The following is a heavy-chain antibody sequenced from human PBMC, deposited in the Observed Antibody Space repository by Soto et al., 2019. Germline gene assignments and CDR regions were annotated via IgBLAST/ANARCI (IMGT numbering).Heavy chain of an antibody. Sequence: QITLKESGPTLVKPTQTLTLTCTFSGFSLSTSGVGVGWIRQPPGKALEWLALIYWDDDKRYSPSLKSRLTITKDTSKNQVVLTMTNMDPVDTATYYCAHRGQQLHLNWFDPWGQGTLVTVSS. D-gene: IGHD6-13*01. J-gene: IGHJ5*02. CDR3: AHRGQQLHLNWFDP. CDR2: IYWDDDK. V-gene: IGHV2-5*02. CDR1: GFSLSTSGVG.